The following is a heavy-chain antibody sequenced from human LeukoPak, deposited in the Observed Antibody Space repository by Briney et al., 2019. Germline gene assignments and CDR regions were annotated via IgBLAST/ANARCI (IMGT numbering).Heavy chain of an antibody. D-gene: IGHD6-13*01. CDR2: IWYDGSNK. V-gene: IGHV3-33*01. J-gene: IGHJ4*02. CDR3: ARHIAAAGKGPGDY. CDR1: GFTFSSYG. Sequence: PGGSLRLSCAASGFTFSSYGMHWVRQAPGKGLEWVAVIWYDGSNKYYAGSVKGRFTISRDNSKNTLYLQMNSLRAEDTAVYYCARHIAAAGKGPGDYWGQGTLVTVSS.